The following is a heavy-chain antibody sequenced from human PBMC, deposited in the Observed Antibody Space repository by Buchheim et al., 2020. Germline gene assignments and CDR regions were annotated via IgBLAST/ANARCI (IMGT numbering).Heavy chain of an antibody. J-gene: IGHJ4*02. Sequence: EVQLLESGGGLVQPGGSLRLSCAASGLTFSSSAMNWVRQAPGKGLEWVSSISGGGDYTYYADSVMGRFTISSDHSESTLVLQMNSLRAEDTAVYYCTKKLLSGSYPFDNWGQGTL. V-gene: IGHV3-23*01. CDR1: GLTFSSSA. CDR3: TKKLLSGSYPFDN. D-gene: IGHD3-22*01. CDR2: ISGGGDYT.